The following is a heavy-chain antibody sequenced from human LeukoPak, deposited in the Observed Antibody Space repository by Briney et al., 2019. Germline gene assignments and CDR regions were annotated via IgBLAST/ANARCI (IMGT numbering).Heavy chain of an antibody. CDR2: IYSGGST. J-gene: IGHJ4*02. CDR3: ARAGSSAVFDY. CDR1: GFTVSSNY. D-gene: IGHD6-6*01. Sequence: GGSLRLSCAASGFTVSSNYMGWVRQAPGKGLEWVSVIYSGGSTYYADSVKGRFTISRDNSKNTLYLQMNSLRAEDTAVYYCARAGSSAVFDYWGQGTLVTVSS. V-gene: IGHV3-53*01.